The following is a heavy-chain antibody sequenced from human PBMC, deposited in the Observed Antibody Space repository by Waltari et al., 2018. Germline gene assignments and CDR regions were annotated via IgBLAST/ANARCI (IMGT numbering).Heavy chain of an antibody. CDR3: AAALGGGISASRPFHF. D-gene: IGHD3-10*01. CDR2: LDPEDGQA. J-gene: IGHJ3*01. CDR1: GDPFTDNS. V-gene: IGHV1-69-2*01. Sequence: EVQLLQSGAEVKKPGTPVKISCKVSGDPFTDNSIHWIQQAPGKGLQWMGLLDPEDGQAVYAEKFQGRVTMTADTSIHTAYMELTSLTSEDTAFYYCAAALGGGISASRPFHFWGQGTMITVSS.